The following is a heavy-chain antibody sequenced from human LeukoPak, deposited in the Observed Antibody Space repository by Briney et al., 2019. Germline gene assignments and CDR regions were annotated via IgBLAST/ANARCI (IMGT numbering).Heavy chain of an antibody. J-gene: IGHJ4*02. D-gene: IGHD3-22*01. V-gene: IGHV2-5*02. CDR1: GFSLTSAVG. Sequence: SGPTLVNPTQTLTLTCTFSGFSLTSAVGVGWIRQPPGKALEWLALIYWDDDKRYSPSLKSRLTITKDTSKNQVVLTMTNMDPVDTATYYCAHNVDDSSGYYLPRTRYFDYWGQGTLVTVSS. CDR3: AHNVDDSSGYYLPRTRYFDY. CDR2: IYWDDDK.